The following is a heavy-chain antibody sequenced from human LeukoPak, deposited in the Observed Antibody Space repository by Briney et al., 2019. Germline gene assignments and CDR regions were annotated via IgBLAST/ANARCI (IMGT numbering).Heavy chain of an antibody. J-gene: IGHJ4*02. D-gene: IGHD6-19*01. V-gene: IGHV3-20*04. CDR3: AGGDRNGWYFDY. Sequence: PGGSLRLSCAASGFTVSSYWMHWVRQAPGKGLEWVSGINWNGGSTGYGDSVKGRFTISRDNAKNSLYLQMNSLRAEDTALYYCAGGDRNGWYFDYWGQGILVTVSS. CDR1: GFTVSSYW. CDR2: INWNGGST.